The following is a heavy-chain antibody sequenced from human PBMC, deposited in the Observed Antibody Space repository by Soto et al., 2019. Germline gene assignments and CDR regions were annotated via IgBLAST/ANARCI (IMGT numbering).Heavy chain of an antibody. J-gene: IGHJ4*02. Sequence: QLQLQESGPGLVKPSETLSLTCNASGGSITRSGSAWGWIRQSPGKGLEWIGTIDYSGNIYYIPSLKSRITISVDTSKNQISLKLSSVTAADTAVYYCARHIHNQGFEYYFDSWGQGTLVTVSS. V-gene: IGHV4-39*01. CDR1: GGSITRSGSA. CDR2: IDYSGNI. CDR3: ARHIHNQGFEYYFDS. D-gene: IGHD1-1*01.